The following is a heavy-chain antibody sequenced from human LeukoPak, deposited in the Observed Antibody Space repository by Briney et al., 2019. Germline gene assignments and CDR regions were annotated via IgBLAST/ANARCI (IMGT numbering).Heavy chain of an antibody. V-gene: IGHV1-2*02. CDR2: INPNSGGS. Sequence: ASVKVSCKASGYTFTDAYVHWVRQAPGQGLEWMGWINPNSGGSTQAQKFQGRVTMTRDTSISAAYMDLSRLRSDDTAVYYCARKGGCSNGVCSALDYWGKGTLVTVSS. J-gene: IGHJ4*02. D-gene: IGHD2-8*01. CDR3: ARKGGCSNGVCSALDY. CDR1: GYTFTDAY.